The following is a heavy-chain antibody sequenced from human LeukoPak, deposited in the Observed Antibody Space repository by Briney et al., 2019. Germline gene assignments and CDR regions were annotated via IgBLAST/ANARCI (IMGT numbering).Heavy chain of an antibody. CDR2: INGDGTTT. J-gene: IGHJ4*02. V-gene: IGHV3-74*01. CDR1: GFPFSSYW. CDR3: SRSQFDY. Sequence: PGGSLRLSCATSGFPFSSYWMLWVRQATGKGLEWVSRINGDGTTTTHADSVKGRFTISRDNTENILYLQMDSLRAEDTAIYYCSRSQFDYWGQGVLVTVSS.